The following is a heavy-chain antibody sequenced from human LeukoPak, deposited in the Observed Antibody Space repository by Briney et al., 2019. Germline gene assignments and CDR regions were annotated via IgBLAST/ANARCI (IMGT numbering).Heavy chain of an antibody. J-gene: IGHJ4*02. V-gene: IGHV1-69*01. Sequence: GSSVKVSCKASGGTFSSYAISWVRQAPGQGLEWMGGIIPIFGTANYAQKFQGRVTITADESTSTAYMELSSLRSEDTAVYYCASQNPIVVVPAAKSHFFDYWGQGTLVTVSS. CDR1: GGTFSSYA. CDR2: IIPIFGTA. CDR3: ASQNPIVVVPAAKSHFFDY. D-gene: IGHD2-2*01.